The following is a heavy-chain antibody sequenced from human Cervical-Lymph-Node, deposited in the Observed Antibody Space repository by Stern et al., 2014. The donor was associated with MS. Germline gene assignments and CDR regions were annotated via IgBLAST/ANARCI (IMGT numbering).Heavy chain of an antibody. D-gene: IGHD6-19*01. CDR2: ISHDGVDK. CDR1: GFTFRDYG. Sequence: VHLVESGGGVVQPGRSLRLSCTASGFTFRDYGMHWVRQAPGKGLEWVALISHDGVDKYYADSVKGRFTISRDASKNTVSLHMNSLRVEDTAVYYCAKHQEWLAGVVFQDWGQGTLVTVSS. J-gene: IGHJ1*01. CDR3: AKHQEWLAGVVFQD. V-gene: IGHV3-30*18.